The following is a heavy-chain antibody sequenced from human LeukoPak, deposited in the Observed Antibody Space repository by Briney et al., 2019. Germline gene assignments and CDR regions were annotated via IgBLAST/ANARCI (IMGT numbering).Heavy chain of an antibody. J-gene: IGHJ4*02. CDR1: GFTFSSYG. Sequence: PGGSLRLSCAASGFTFSSYGMHWVRQAPGKGLEWVAFIRYDGSNKYYADSVKGRFTISRDNSKNTLYLQMNSLRAEDTAVYYCAKEQWDIVVVPAATPVGYFDYWGQGTLVTVSS. CDR2: IRYDGSNK. V-gene: IGHV3-30*02. CDR3: AKEQWDIVVVPAATPVGYFDY. D-gene: IGHD2-2*01.